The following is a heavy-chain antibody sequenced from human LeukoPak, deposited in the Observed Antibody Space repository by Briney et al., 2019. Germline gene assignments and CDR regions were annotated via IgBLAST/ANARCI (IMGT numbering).Heavy chain of an antibody. Sequence: EASVTVSCTASGGTFISYAISWVRQAPGQGLEWMGGIIPIFGTANYAQKFQGRVTITADESTSTAYMELSSLRSEDTAVYYCASGTYYDFWSGYRTYYYGMDVWGQGTTVTVSS. V-gene: IGHV1-69*13. CDR1: GGTFISYA. CDR3: ASGTYYDFWSGYRTYYYGMDV. CDR2: IIPIFGTA. D-gene: IGHD3-3*01. J-gene: IGHJ6*02.